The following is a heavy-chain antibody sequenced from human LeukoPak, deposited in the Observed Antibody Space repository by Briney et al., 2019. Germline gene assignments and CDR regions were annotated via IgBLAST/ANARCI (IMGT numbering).Heavy chain of an antibody. CDR1: GYSFTNYY. J-gene: IGHJ6*02. CDR2: ISAYNGNT. V-gene: IGHV1-18*04. CDR3: ARDGSPKNFRFLEWFSSPYGMDV. D-gene: IGHD3-3*01. Sequence: GASVKVSCKTSGYSFTNYYMHWVRQAPGQGLEWMGWISAYNGNTNYAQKLQGRVTMTTDTSTSTAYMELRSLRSDDTAVYYCARDGSPKNFRFLEWFSSPYGMDVWGQGTTVTVSS.